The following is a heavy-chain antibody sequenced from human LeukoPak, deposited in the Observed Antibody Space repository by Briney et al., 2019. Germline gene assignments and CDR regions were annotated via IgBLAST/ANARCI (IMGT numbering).Heavy chain of an antibody. CDR3: AKDTSPYWGYFDY. CDR1: GFTFDDYA. V-gene: IGHV3-9*03. Sequence: GRSLRLSCAASGFTFDDYAMHWVRQAPGKGLEWVSGISWNSGSIGYADSVKGRFTISRDNAKNSLYLQMNSLRAEDMALYYCAKDTSPYWGYFDYWGQGTLVTVSS. D-gene: IGHD7-27*01. CDR2: ISWNSGSI. J-gene: IGHJ4*02.